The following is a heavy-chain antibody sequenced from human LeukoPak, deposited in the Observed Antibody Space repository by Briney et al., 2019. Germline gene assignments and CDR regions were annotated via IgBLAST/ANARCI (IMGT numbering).Heavy chain of an antibody. J-gene: IGHJ4*02. Sequence: PGGSLRLSCAASGFTFSSYDMHWVRQATGKGLEWVSAIGVAANTFYSGSVKGRFTISRENAKISLYLLMTSLRAEDTAVYYCARQNTPHGNFDYWGQGILVTVSS. CDR2: IGVAANT. CDR3: ARQNTPHGNFDY. CDR1: GFTFSSYD. D-gene: IGHD1-26*01. V-gene: IGHV3-13*01.